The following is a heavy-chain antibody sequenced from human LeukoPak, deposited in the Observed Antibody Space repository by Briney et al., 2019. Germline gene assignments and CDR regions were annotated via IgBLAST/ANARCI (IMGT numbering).Heavy chain of an antibody. D-gene: IGHD6-13*01. CDR1: GYTFTSYY. CDR2: INPSGGST. Sequence: GASVKVSCKASGYTFTSYYMHWVRQAPGQGLEWMGIINPSGGSTSYAQKFQGRVTMTRDMSTSTVYMELSSLRPEDTAVYYCARDRPTYSSSWYKIDLWGRGTLVTVSS. CDR3: ARDRPTYSSSWYKIDL. V-gene: IGHV1-46*01. J-gene: IGHJ2*01.